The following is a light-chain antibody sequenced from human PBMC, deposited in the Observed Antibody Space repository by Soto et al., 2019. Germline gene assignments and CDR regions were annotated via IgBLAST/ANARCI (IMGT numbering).Light chain of an antibody. V-gene: IGLV1-44*01. CDR2: SNN. Sequence: QSVLTQPPSASGTPGQRVTISCSGSRSSIGSNTVNWYQHLPGSAPKLLIYSNNHRPSGVPDRFSASKAGASASLAISGLQSEDEGDYYCAAWDASLGGFHVFGSWTKVTVL. CDR3: AAWDASLGGFHV. J-gene: IGLJ1*01. CDR1: RSSIGSNT.